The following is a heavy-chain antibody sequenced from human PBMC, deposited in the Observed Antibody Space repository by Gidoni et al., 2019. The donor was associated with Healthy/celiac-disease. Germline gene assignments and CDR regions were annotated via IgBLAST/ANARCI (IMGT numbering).Heavy chain of an antibody. Sequence: EVQLVESGGGLVQPGGSLRLSCAAPGFPFSSYDMHWVRQATGKGLEWVSAIGTAGDPYYPGSVKGRFTISRENAKNSLYLQMNSLRAGDTAVYYCARASHYYGSRSRNYAFDIWGQGTMVTVSS. J-gene: IGHJ3*02. CDR1: GFPFSSYD. D-gene: IGHD3-10*01. CDR3: ARASHYYGSRSRNYAFDI. V-gene: IGHV3-13*05. CDR2: IGTAGDP.